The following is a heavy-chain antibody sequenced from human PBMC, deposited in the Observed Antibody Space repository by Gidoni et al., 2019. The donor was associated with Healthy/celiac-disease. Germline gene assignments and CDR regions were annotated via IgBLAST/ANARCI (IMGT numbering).Heavy chain of an antibody. CDR1: GYTFTGYY. V-gene: IGHV1-2*04. Sequence: QVQLVQSGAAVKKPGASVKVSCKASGYTFTGYYMHWVRQAPGQGLEWMGWINPNSGGTNYAQKFQGWVTMTRDTSISTAYMELSRLRSDDTAVYYCARERHYCSSTSCYYYYYGMDVWGQGTTVTVSS. D-gene: IGHD2-2*01. CDR2: INPNSGGT. J-gene: IGHJ6*02. CDR3: ARERHYCSSTSCYYYYYGMDV.